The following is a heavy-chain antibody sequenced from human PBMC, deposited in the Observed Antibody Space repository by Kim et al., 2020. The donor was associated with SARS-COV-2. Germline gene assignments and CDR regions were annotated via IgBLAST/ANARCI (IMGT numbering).Heavy chain of an antibody. Sequence: GSLRLSCAASGFTFSSYAMHWVRQAPGKGLEWVAVISYDGSNKYYADSVKGRFTISRDNSKNTLYLQMNSLRAEDTAVYYCARDVWSRSGYGIPWFDPWGQGTLVTVSS. D-gene: IGHD5-12*01. V-gene: IGHV3-30*04. CDR1: GFTFSSYA. CDR3: ARDVWSRSGYGIPWFDP. J-gene: IGHJ5*02. CDR2: ISYDGSNK.